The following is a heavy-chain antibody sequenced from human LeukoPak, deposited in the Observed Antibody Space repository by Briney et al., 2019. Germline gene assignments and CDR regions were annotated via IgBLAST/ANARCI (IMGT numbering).Heavy chain of an antibody. J-gene: IGHJ4*02. Sequence: ASVKVSCKASGYTFTSYAMNWVRQAPGQGLEWMGWINTNTGNPTYAQGFTGRFVFSLDTSVSTAYLQISSLKAEDTAVYYCARRGDYDILTGYYNFDYWGQGTLVTVSS. CDR3: ARRGDYDILTGYYNFDY. CDR2: INTNTGNP. CDR1: GYTFTSYA. D-gene: IGHD3-9*01. V-gene: IGHV7-4-1*02.